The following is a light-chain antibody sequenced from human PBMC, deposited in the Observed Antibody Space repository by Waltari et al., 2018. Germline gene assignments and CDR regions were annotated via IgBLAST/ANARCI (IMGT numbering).Light chain of an antibody. Sequence: DIQMTQSTSTLSASVGDRVTITCRASQSISGWLAWYQQKPGKAPKLLIYKASTLQSGVPSGFSGSGSGTEFTLTISSLQPDDFATYYCQQYNSYSYTFGQGTKLEIK. CDR2: KAS. CDR1: QSISGW. V-gene: IGKV1-5*03. J-gene: IGKJ2*01. CDR3: QQYNSYSYT.